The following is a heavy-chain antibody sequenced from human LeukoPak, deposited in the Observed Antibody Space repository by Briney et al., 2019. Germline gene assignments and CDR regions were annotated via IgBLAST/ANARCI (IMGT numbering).Heavy chain of an antibody. V-gene: IGHV3-30*04. J-gene: IGHJ5*02. CDR2: ISYDGSNK. CDR1: GFTFSTAA. CDR3: ARGLGQYYDTSDNWFDP. D-gene: IGHD3-22*01. Sequence: GGSLRLSCAASGFTFSTAAMHWVRQAPGKGLEWVALISYDGSNKYYADPVKGRFTISRDNSKNTLYLQMNSLRGEDTAVYYCARGLGQYYDTSDNWFDPWGQGTLVTVSS.